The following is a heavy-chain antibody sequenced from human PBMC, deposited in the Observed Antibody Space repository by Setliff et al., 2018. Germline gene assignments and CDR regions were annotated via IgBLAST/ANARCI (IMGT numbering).Heavy chain of an antibody. J-gene: IGHJ5*01. Sequence: GGSLRLSCVVSGLTVSNDFMGWVRQAPGKGLEWVSVIYNIGETRYADSVKGRFTISRDKSKNTLYLHLSSLRVEDTATYYCARDRGGTNPWFDFWGQGTLVTVSS. CDR1: GLTVSNDF. CDR3: ARDRGGTNPWFDF. D-gene: IGHD3-10*01. V-gene: IGHV3-53*01. CDR2: IYNIGET.